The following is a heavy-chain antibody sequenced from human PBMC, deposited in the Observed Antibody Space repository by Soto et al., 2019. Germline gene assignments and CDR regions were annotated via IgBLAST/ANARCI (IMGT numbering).Heavy chain of an antibody. CDR2: IKPAIGSA. Sequence: QVQVVQSGAEVKEPGSSVKVSCKASGDIFTTYAINWVRQAPGQGLVWMGGIKPAIGSANYAPTFQGRLTITGDDLTATAYMDLTSITSEDTAVYYCARGLIVVHETVDYWGQGTLVNVSS. D-gene: IGHD1-26*01. CDR3: ARGLIVVHETVDY. CDR1: GDIFTTYA. V-gene: IGHV1-69*01. J-gene: IGHJ4*02.